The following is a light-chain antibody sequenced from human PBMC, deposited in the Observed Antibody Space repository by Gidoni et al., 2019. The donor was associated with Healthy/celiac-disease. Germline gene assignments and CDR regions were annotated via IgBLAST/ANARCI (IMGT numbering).Light chain of an antibody. CDR2: LGS. Sequence: DIVMTHSPLSLPVTPGEPASISCRSIQSLMHSNGYNYLDLYLQKPGQSPQLLIYLGSNRASGVPDRFSGSGSGTDFTLKISRVEAEDVGVYYCMQALQTPLFTFXPXTKVDIK. CDR3: MQALQTPLFT. CDR1: QSLMHSNGYNY. V-gene: IGKV2-28*01. J-gene: IGKJ3*01.